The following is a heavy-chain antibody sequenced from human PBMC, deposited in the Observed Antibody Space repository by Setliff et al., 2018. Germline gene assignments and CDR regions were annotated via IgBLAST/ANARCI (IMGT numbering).Heavy chain of an antibody. CDR1: GFIFSSLW. CDR3: ARRLPYFGMDV. D-gene: IGHD2-15*01. CDR2: THTDGITI. J-gene: IGHJ6*02. Sequence: PGGSLRLSCEASGFIFSSLWMIWVRQASGKGLERVSKTHTDGITIYSDSVRGRFTISRDSAKNSLHLQMTSLSAEDTAVYYCARRLPYFGMDVWGQGTTVTVSS. V-gene: IGHV3-48*04.